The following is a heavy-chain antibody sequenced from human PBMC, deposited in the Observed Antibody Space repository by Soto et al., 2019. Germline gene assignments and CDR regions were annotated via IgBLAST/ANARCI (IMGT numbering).Heavy chain of an antibody. Sequence: PGGSLRLSCAASEFTFSAYAMNWVRQAPGKGLEWVSGIIASGATTYYADSVKGRFTISRDNSKNTLSLQMNSLRAEDTAVYYCAKEDIVMETTIPRNYYYYGMDVWGQGTMVTVSS. D-gene: IGHD2-21*02. CDR3: AKEDIVMETTIPRNYYYYGMDV. CDR1: EFTFSAYA. CDR2: IIASGATT. J-gene: IGHJ6*02. V-gene: IGHV3-23*01.